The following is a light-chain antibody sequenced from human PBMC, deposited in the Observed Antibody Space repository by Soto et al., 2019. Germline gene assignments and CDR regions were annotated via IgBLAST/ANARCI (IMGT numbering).Light chain of an antibody. V-gene: IGLV2-14*03. CDR2: DVS. Sequence: QSALTQPASVSGSPGQSITISCTGTSSDVGAYNFVSWYQQHPDKVPKLMIFDVSRRPSGVPDRFSGSKSGNTASLTISGLQAEDEDYYYCSSYTISSTHVFGSGTKLTVL. CDR1: SSDVGAYNF. J-gene: IGLJ1*01. CDR3: SSYTISSTHV.